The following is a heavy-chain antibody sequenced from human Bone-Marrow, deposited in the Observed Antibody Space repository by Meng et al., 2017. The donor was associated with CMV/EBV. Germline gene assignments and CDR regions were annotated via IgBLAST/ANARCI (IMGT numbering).Heavy chain of an antibody. CDR3: ARSRLGNGASDY. J-gene: IGHJ4*02. V-gene: IGHV4-61*01. D-gene: IGHD1-26*01. Sequence: SETLSLTCTVSGGSVSSGSYYWSWIRQPPGKGLEWIGYIYYSGSTNYNPSLKSRVTISVDTSKNQFSLKLSSVTAADTAVYYCARSRLGNGASDYWGQGTLFTVSS. CDR2: IYYSGST. CDR1: GGSVSSGSYY.